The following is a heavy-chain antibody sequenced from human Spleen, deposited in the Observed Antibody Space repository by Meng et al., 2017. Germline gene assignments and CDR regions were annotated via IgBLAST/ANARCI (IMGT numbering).Heavy chain of an antibody. CDR3: TRRIVARHGGSDI. D-gene: IGHD5-12*01. CDR1: GFTFSDHL. J-gene: IGHJ3*02. Sequence: GESLMISCAASGFTFSDHLLDWVRQAPGKGLEWVGHSIDKAHSYTTQYAASVKRRFTISRDEGKASLYLQMNSLNTENTAVYYCTRRIVARHGGSDIWGQGTMVTVSS. V-gene: IGHV3-72*01. CDR2: SIDKAHSYTT.